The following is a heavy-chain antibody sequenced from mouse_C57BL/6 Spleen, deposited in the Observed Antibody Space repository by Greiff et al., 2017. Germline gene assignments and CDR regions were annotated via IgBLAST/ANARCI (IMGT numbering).Heavy chain of an antibody. Sequence: QVQLKQSGAELVRPGASVTLSCKASGYTFTDYEMHWVKQTPVHGLEWIGSIDPETGGTAYNQKFKGKAILTADKSSSTAYMELLSLTSEDSAVYYGTREGFYAMDYWGQGTSVTVSS. J-gene: IGHJ4*01. CDR2: IDPETGGT. V-gene: IGHV1-15*01. CDR3: TREGFYAMDY. CDR1: GYTFTDYE.